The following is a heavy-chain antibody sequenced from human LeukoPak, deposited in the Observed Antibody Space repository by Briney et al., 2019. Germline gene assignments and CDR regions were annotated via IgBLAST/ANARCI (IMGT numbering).Heavy chain of an antibody. V-gene: IGHV4-39*01. Sequence: PSETLSLTCTVSGGSINNGGYYWGWIRPPPGEGPEWIGSLYYNGATYYNPTLRSRVTMSVDTSKNQFSLKLTSVTAADTAVYYCASLRSSGSGSFPTDWGQGILVTVSS. CDR2: LYYNGAT. J-gene: IGHJ4*02. CDR3: ASLRSSGSGSFPTD. CDR1: GGSINNGGYY. D-gene: IGHD3-10*01.